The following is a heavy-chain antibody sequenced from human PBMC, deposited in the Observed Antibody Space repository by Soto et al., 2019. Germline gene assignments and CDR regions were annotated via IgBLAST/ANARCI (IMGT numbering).Heavy chain of an antibody. CDR2: ITGSGGST. CDR1: GFTFSSYA. CDR3: AKGSAGSRPYYFDY. J-gene: IGHJ4*02. Sequence: EVQLLESGGGLVQPGGSLRLSCAASGFTFSSYAMSWVRQAPGKGLEWVSAITGSGGSTYHADSVKGRFTISRDNTKNTLSFEMNSLRAEDTALYYCAKGSAGSRPYYFDYWGQGTLVTVSS. V-gene: IGHV3-23*01. D-gene: IGHD6-13*01.